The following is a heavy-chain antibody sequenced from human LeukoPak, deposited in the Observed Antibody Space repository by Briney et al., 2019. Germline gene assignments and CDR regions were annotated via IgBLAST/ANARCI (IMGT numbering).Heavy chain of an antibody. V-gene: IGHV3-7*01. CDR2: INQGGSET. CDR1: GFTFRTYW. CDR3: ARLIGDRTIYEY. Sequence: TGGSLRLSCAASGFTFRTYWMSWVRQAPGKGLEWVASINQGGSETYYVESVKGRFTISRDNATNSFFLQMNSLRAEDTAVYYCARLIGDRTIYEYWGQGTLVTVSS. J-gene: IGHJ4*02. D-gene: IGHD6-6*01.